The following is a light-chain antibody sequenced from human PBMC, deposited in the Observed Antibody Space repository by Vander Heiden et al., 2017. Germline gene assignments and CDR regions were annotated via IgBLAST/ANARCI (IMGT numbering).Light chain of an antibody. J-gene: IGLJ2*01. V-gene: IGLV3-1*01. CDR2: EHK. Sequence: SYDLTQPPSVSVSPGQTAIIPCSGDKLGHKFVSWYQKKSGQSPVLVFYEHKKRPSGIPERFSGSNSGNTATLTIRGTQATDEADYFCQVWDDGIVVFGGGTRLTVL. CDR1: KLGHKF. CDR3: QVWDDGIVV.